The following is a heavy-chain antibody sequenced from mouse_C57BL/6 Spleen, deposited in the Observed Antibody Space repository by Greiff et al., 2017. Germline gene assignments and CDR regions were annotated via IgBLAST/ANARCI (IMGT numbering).Heavy chain of an antibody. CDR1: GYTFTSYW. D-gene: IGHD4-1*01. Sequence: QVQLQQPGTELVKPGASVKLSCKASGYTFTSYWMHWVKQRPGQGLEWIGNINPSNGGTNYNEQFKSKATLTVDKSSSTAYMQLRSLTSADSAVYYCARLVWDEDFDYWGQGTTLTVSS. CDR3: ARLVWDEDFDY. CDR2: INPSNGGT. J-gene: IGHJ2*01. V-gene: IGHV1-53*01.